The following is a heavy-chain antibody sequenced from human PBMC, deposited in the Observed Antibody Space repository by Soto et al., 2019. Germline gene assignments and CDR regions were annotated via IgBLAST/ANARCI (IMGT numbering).Heavy chain of an antibody. Sequence: XGSLRLSCAASGFTFSSYGMHWVRQAPGKGLDWVAVISYDGSNKYYADSVKGRFTISRDNSKNTLYLQMNSLRAEDTAVYYCAKDYQGSSWLYYYYYGMDVWGQGTTATVSS. D-gene: IGHD6-13*01. CDR3: AKDYQGSSWLYYYYYGMDV. V-gene: IGHV3-30*18. J-gene: IGHJ6*02. CDR1: GFTFSSYG. CDR2: ISYDGSNK.